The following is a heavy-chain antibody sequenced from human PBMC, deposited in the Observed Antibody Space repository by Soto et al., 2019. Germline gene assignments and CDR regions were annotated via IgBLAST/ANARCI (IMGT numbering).Heavy chain of an antibody. CDR2: IYHGGGA. CDR3: ASANFYYYYGMDV. CDR1: GGSISSSSYY. V-gene: IGHV4-39*01. Sequence: SETLSLTCTVSGGSISSSSYYWGWIRQPPGKGLEWIGSIYHGGGAYYNPSLGSRGTISVDTSKNQFYLRLSSVTAADPAGYYCASANFYYYYGMDVWGQGTTVTVSS. J-gene: IGHJ6*02. D-gene: IGHD2-15*01.